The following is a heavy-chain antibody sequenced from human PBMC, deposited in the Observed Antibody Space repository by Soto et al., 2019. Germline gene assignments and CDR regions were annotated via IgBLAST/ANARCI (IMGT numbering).Heavy chain of an antibody. V-gene: IGHV1-69*01. Sequence: QVQLVQSGAEVKKPGSSVKVSCKASGGIFSSYAISWVRQAPGQGLEWMGGIIPIFGTANYAQKFQGRVTITADESTSTAYMELSSLRSEDTAVYYCASWLVVAATSRGYYYGMDVWGQGTTVTVSS. D-gene: IGHD2-15*01. CDR3: ASWLVVAATSRGYYYGMDV. J-gene: IGHJ6*02. CDR2: IIPIFGTA. CDR1: GGIFSSYA.